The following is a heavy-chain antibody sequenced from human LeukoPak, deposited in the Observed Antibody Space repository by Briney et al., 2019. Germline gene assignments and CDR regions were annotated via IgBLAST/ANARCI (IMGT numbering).Heavy chain of an antibody. V-gene: IGHV4-30-2*01. D-gene: IGHD2-2*01. J-gene: IGHJ5*02. CDR3: ARLQYCSGTSCYWFDP. CDR1: GGSISSGLYS. CDR2: IYHTGST. Sequence: SETLSLTCDVSGGSISSGLYSWSWIRQPLGKGLEWIVYIYHTGSTYYNPSPKSRVTISVDTSKNQFSLRLSSVTAADTAVYYCARLQYCSGTSCYWFDPWGQGTLVTVSS.